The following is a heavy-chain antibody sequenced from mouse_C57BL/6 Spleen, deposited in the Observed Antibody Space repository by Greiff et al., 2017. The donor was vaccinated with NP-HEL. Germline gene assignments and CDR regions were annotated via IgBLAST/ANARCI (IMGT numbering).Heavy chain of an antibody. CDR2: IDPSDSYT. Sequence: QVQLKQPGAELVMPGASVKLSCKASGYTFTSYWMHWVKQRPGQGLEWIGEIDPSDSYTNYNQKFKGKSTLTVDKSSSTAYMQLSSLTSEDSAVYYCARLDDYGLDYWGQGTTLTVSS. D-gene: IGHD2-4*01. CDR3: ARLDDYGLDY. J-gene: IGHJ2*01. V-gene: IGHV1-69*01. CDR1: GYTFTSYW.